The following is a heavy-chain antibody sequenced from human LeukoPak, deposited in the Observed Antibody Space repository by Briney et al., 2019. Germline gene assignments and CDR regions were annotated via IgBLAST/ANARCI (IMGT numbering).Heavy chain of an antibody. CDR1: GFTFSSSW. CDR3: ARDQRASPAAADY. CDR2: IKEDGSEK. Sequence: GGSLRLSCAASGFTFSSSWMTWVRQAPGKGLEWVANIKEDGSEKYYVDSVKGRFTISRDNAKNSLYLQMNSLRAEDTAVYYCARDQRASPAAADYWSQGTLVTVSS. V-gene: IGHV3-7*01. D-gene: IGHD2-15*01. J-gene: IGHJ4*02.